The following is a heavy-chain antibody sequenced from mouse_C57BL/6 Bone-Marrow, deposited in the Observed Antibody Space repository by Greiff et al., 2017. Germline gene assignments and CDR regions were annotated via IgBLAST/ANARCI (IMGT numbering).Heavy chain of an antibody. CDR2: IYPGDGDT. Sequence: QVQLQQSGPELVKPGASVKISCKASGYAFSSSWMNWVKQRPGKGLEWIGRIYPGDGDTNYNGKFKGKATLTADKSSSTAYMQLSSLTSEDSAVYFCARKGVYYYGSDWFAYWGQGTLVTVSA. CDR1: GYAFSSSW. CDR3: ARKGVYYYGSDWFAY. D-gene: IGHD1-1*01. J-gene: IGHJ3*01. V-gene: IGHV1-82*01.